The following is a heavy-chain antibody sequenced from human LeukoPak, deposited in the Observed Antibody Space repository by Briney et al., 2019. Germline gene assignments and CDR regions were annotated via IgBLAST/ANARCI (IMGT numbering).Heavy chain of an antibody. V-gene: IGHV1-8*03. Sequence: ASVKVSCKASGYTFSSYDINWVRHGPGQGLEWKGWMNPNSGNTGYAQKFQGRVTITRNTSISTAYMELSSLSSEDTAVYYCARAATLRSYYDYVWGSYRHTWGIDYWGQGTLVTVSS. J-gene: IGHJ4*02. D-gene: IGHD3-16*02. CDR1: GYTFSSYD. CDR2: MNPNSGNT. CDR3: ARAATLRSYYDYVWGSYRHTWGIDY.